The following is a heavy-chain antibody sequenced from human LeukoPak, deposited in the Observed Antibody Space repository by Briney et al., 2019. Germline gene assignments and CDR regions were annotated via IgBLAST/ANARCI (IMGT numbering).Heavy chain of an antibody. V-gene: IGHV3-21*01. Sequence: GGSLRLSCAASGFTFSSYSMNWVRQAPGKGLEWVSSISSSSSYIYYADSVKGRFTISRDNAKNSLYLQMNSLRAEDTAVYYCARDRLGYCSSTSCYIGWFDPWGQGTLVTVSS. D-gene: IGHD2-2*02. CDR3: ARDRLGYCSSTSCYIGWFDP. CDR2: ISSSSSYI. CDR1: GFTFSSYS. J-gene: IGHJ5*02.